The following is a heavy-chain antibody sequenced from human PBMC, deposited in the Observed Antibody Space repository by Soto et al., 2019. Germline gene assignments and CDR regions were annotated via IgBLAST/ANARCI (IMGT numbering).Heavy chain of an antibody. CDR3: ARDLIVVVPAAHYYYGMDV. CDR2: IYYSGST. Sequence: QVQLQESGPGLVKPSQTLSLTCTVSGGSISSGGYYWSWIRQHPGKGLEWIGYIYYSGSTYYNPSLKSRVTISVDTSKNQFSLKLSSVTAADTAVYYCARDLIVVVPAAHYYYGMDVWGQGTTVTVS. D-gene: IGHD2-2*01. V-gene: IGHV4-31*03. CDR1: GGSISSGGYY. J-gene: IGHJ6*02.